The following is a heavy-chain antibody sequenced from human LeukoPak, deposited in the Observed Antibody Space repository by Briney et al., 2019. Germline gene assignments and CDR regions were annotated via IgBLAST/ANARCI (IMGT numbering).Heavy chain of an antibody. CDR1: GFTFSSYA. CDR3: AKVKSDDFWSGYLFDY. J-gene: IGHJ4*02. D-gene: IGHD3-3*01. CDR2: ISGSGGST. Sequence: GGSLRLSCAASGFTFSSYAMSWVRQAPGKGLEWVSAISGSGGSTYYADSVKGRFTISRDNSKNTLYLQVNSLRAEDTAVYYCAKVKSDDFWSGYLFDYWGQGTLVTVSS. V-gene: IGHV3-23*01.